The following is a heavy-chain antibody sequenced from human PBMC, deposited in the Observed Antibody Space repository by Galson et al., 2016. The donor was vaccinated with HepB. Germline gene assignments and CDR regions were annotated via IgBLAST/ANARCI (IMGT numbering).Heavy chain of an antibody. CDR3: VRDMGAHRFDP. CDR1: EFTFGSYS. J-gene: IGHJ5*02. Sequence: SLRLSCAASEFTFGSYSMNWVRQAPGKGLLWVSRINRDGSITSYTESVKGRFNISRDNAKNTLYLHMNSLRGDDTAVYYCVRDMGAHRFDPWGQGTLVTVSS. V-gene: IGHV3-74*01. D-gene: IGHD3-16*01. CDR2: INRDGSIT.